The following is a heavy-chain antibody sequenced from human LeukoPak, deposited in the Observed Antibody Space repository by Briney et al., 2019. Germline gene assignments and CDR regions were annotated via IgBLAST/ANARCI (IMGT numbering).Heavy chain of an antibody. V-gene: IGHV1-46*01. CDR3: AREEGGGLSGNLGGLFASYHTYYYMDV. Sequence: GASVKVSCKASGYTFTMYYIHWVRQAPGQGLEWMGMINPNDGATTYTQRFQGRVTMTRDMSTTTAYMDLRSLRSEDTAVYFCAREEGGGLSGNLGGLFASYHTYYYMDVWGRGTTVTVSS. J-gene: IGHJ6*03. CDR2: INPNDGAT. CDR1: GYTFTMYY. D-gene: IGHD3-16*01.